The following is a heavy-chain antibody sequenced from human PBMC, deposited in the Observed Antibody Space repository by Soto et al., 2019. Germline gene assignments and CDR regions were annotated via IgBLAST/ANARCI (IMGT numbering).Heavy chain of an antibody. D-gene: IGHD5-18*01. V-gene: IGHV1-2*02. CDR2: MKPKSGGA. CDR1: GYTFTDYY. J-gene: IGHJ3*02. Sequence: ASVKVSCKTSGYTFTDYYTRWVRQAPGQGLEWMGWMKPKSGGAYFAQKFQGRVTLTRDTSIGTAYIEVNSLTSDDTAVYFFTRENIENSDGLYDAFDIWGQGTTVTVSS. CDR3: TRENIENSDGLYDAFDI.